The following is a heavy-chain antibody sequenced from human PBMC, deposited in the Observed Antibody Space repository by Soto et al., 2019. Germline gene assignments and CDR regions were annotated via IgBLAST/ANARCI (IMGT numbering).Heavy chain of an antibody. J-gene: IGHJ4*02. Sequence: QVQVVASGGNIVQPGTSLRLSCAASGFAFTNYGIHWVRQAPGKGLEWVAHISNDGSKKFYADSVKGRFPISSDHSENTVYLQMTSLRPDDTAVFYCARDVAMPTGFGLGYWGQGTLVTVSS. CDR2: ISNDGSKK. D-gene: IGHD3-16*01. CDR1: GFAFTNYG. V-gene: IGHV3-30*03. CDR3: ARDVAMPTGFGLGY.